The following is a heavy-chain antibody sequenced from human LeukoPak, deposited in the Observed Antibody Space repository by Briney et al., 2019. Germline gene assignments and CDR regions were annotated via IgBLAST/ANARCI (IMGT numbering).Heavy chain of an antibody. Sequence: ASVKVSCKASGYTFTGYNMHWVRQAPGQGLEWMGWINPNNGNTNYAQKLQGRVTMTTDTSTSTAYMELRSLRSDDTAVYYCARGDSGSSDLVFDYWGQGTLVTVSS. CDR3: ARGDSGSSDLVFDY. CDR2: INPNNGNT. CDR1: GYTFTGYN. V-gene: IGHV1-18*04. D-gene: IGHD1-26*01. J-gene: IGHJ4*02.